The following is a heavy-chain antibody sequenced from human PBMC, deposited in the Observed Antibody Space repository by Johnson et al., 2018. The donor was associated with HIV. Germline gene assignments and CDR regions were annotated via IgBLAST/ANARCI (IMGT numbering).Heavy chain of an antibody. J-gene: IGHJ3*02. V-gene: IGHV3-33*08. CDR1: GFTVSSNY. CDR2: VWYDGSNK. Sequence: QVQLVESGGGLVQPGGSLRLSCAASGFTVSSNYMSWVRQAPGKGLEWVAAVWYDGSNKYYANSVKGRFTIFRDNSKNTLYLQMNSLRAEDTAVYYCARALTTDAFDIWGQGTMVTVSS. D-gene: IGHD4-17*01. CDR3: ARALTTDAFDI.